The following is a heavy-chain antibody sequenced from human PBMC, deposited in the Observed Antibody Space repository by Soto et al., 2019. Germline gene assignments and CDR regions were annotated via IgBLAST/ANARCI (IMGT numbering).Heavy chain of an antibody. CDR2: ISYDGSNK. Sequence: PGGSLRLSCAASGFTFSSYAMHWVRQAPGKGLEWVAVISYDGSNKYYADSVKGRFTISRDNSKNTLYLQMNSLRAEDTAVYYCARDGIQLWSSYYYGMDVCGQGTTVTVSS. J-gene: IGHJ6*02. D-gene: IGHD5-18*01. V-gene: IGHV3-30-3*01. CDR3: ARDGIQLWSSYYYGMDV. CDR1: GFTFSSYA.